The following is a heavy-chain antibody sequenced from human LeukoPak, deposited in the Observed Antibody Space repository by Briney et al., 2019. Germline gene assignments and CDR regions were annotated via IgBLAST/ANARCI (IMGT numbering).Heavy chain of an antibody. Sequence: SETLSLTCTVSGDSISSYYWSWIRQPPGKGLEWIGYIYYSGGTDYNPSLKIRVTISVDTSKNQFSLKLRSVTAADTAVYYCARHVTVSGPYDASDIWGQGTMVTVSP. CDR2: IYYSGGT. CDR1: GDSISSYY. D-gene: IGHD3-10*01. CDR3: ARHVTVSGPYDASDI. V-gene: IGHV4-59*08. J-gene: IGHJ3*02.